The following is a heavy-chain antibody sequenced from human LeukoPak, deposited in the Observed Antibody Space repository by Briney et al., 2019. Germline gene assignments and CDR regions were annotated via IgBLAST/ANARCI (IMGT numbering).Heavy chain of an antibody. V-gene: IGHV3-21*01. J-gene: IGHJ5*02. D-gene: IGHD3-22*01. CDR1: GFTFSSYS. Sequence: GSLRLSCAASGFTFSSYSMNWVRQAPGKGLEWVSSISSSSSYIYYADSVKGRFTISRDNAKNSLYLQMNSLRAEDTAVYYCARDSYYDSSGYLKNWFDPWGQGTLVTVSS. CDR2: ISSSSSYI. CDR3: ARDSYYDSSGYLKNWFDP.